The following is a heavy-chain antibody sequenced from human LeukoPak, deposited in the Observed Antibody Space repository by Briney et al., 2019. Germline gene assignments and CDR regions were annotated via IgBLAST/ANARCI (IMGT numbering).Heavy chain of an antibody. V-gene: IGHV4-59*12. J-gene: IGHJ4*02. D-gene: IGHD3-16*01. Sequence: PSETLSLTCTVSGGSISSYYWSWIRQPPGKGLEWIGYIYYSGSTNYNPSLKSRVTISVDTSKNQFSLKLSSVTAADTAVYYCARGLVGRSHYWGQGTLVTVSS. CDR3: ARGLVGRSHY. CDR2: IYYSGST. CDR1: GGSISSYY.